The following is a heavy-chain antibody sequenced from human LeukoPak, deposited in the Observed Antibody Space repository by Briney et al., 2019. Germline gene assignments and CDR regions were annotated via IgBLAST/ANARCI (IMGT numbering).Heavy chain of an antibody. J-gene: IGHJ4*02. D-gene: IGHD4/OR15-4a*01. Sequence: SETLSLTCAVYGGSFSGYYWSWIRQPPGKGLEWIGEINHSGSTNYNPSLKSRVTISVDTSKNQFSLKLSSVTAADTAVYYCAIANYTAYYFDYWGQGTLVTVSS. V-gene: IGHV4-34*01. CDR1: GGSFSGYY. CDR2: INHSGST. CDR3: AIANYTAYYFDY.